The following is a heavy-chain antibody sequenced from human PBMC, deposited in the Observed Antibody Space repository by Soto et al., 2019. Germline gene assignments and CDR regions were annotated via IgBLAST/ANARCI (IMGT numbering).Heavy chain of an antibody. Sequence: GGSQRLSNTAAGLNIIGYGRSWVSKKTGKGLEWVSAISGSGGSTYYADSVKGRFTISRDNSKNTLYLQMNSLRAEDTAVYYCAKSFTWRVVTPTNWFDPWGQGTLVTVSS. CDR1: GLNIIGYG. D-gene: IGHD2-21*02. J-gene: IGHJ5*02. CDR2: ISGSGGST. CDR3: AKSFTWRVVTPTNWFDP. V-gene: IGHV3-23*01.